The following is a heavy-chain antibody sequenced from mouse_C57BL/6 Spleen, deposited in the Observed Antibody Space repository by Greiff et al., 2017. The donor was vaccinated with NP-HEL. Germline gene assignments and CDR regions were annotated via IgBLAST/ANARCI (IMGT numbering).Heavy chain of an antibody. CDR3: ARHVTGPYYAMDY. CDR1: GFTFSSYG. J-gene: IGHJ4*01. CDR2: ISSGGSYT. D-gene: IGHD4-1*01. V-gene: IGHV5-6*01. Sequence: VQLKESGGDLVKPGGSLKLSCAASGFTFSSYGMSWVRQTPDKRLEWVATISSGGSYTYYPDSVKGRFTISRDNAKNTLYLQMSSLKSEDTAMYYCARHVTGPYYAMDYWGQGTSVTVSS.